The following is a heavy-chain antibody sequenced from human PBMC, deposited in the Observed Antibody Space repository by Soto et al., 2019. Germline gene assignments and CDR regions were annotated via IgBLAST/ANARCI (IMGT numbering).Heavy chain of an antibody. CDR1: GGSMNSGGYC. J-gene: IGHJ4*02. D-gene: IGHD2-15*01. Sequence: QVQLQESGPGLVKPSQTLSLTCTVSGGSMNSGGYCWNWMRQHPGEGLGGIGLISYGGSTSYKPSLTNRLTISVDTSKTQFSLMLTSVTATDTAVYYCSRGILVWCQGTLSTVSS. V-gene: IGHV4-31*03. CDR3: SRGILV. CDR2: ISYGGST.